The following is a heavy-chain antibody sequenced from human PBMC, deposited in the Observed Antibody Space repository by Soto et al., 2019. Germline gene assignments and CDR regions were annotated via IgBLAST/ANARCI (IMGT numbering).Heavy chain of an antibody. D-gene: IGHD4-4*01. J-gene: IGHJ6*03. Sequence: PSETLSLTCAVYGGSFSGYYWSWIRQPPGKGLEWIGEINHSGSTNYNPSLKSRVTISVDTSKNQFSLKLSSVTAADTAVYYCARGATVTRGYYYYMDVWGKGTTVTVSS. CDR2: INHSGST. CDR1: GGSFSGYY. V-gene: IGHV4-34*01. CDR3: ARGATVTRGYYYYMDV.